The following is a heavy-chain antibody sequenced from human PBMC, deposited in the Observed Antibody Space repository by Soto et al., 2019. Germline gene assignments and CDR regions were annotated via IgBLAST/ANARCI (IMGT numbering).Heavy chain of an antibody. CDR3: ARHTFYGGLDY. CDR1: GGSVSNNYW. D-gene: IGHD4-17*01. V-gene: IGHV4-4*02. J-gene: IGHJ4*02. CDR2: IYHSGSS. Sequence: SETLSLTCAVSGGSVSNNYWWSWVRQPPGKGLEWIGEIYHSGSSNYNPSLRGRVTISVDKSKNQFSLRLSSVTAADTAVYYCARHTFYGGLDYWGQGTLVTVSS.